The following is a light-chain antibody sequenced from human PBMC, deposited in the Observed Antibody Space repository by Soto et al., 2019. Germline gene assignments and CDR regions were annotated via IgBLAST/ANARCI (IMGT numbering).Light chain of an antibody. Sequence: DIQMTQSPSSLSASVGDRVTITCRASQSINSYLNWYQQKPGKAPKLLIYAASSLQSGVPSRFSGSGSGTDYTLTISSLQPEDFATYYCQQSYSTLGTFGPGTKVDVK. V-gene: IGKV1-39*01. CDR2: AAS. CDR3: QQSYSTLGT. CDR1: QSINSY. J-gene: IGKJ3*01.